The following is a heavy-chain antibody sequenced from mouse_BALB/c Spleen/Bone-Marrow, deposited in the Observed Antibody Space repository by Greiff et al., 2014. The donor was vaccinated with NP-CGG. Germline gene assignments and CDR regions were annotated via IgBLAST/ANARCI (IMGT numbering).Heavy chain of an antibody. CDR1: GFNIKDTY. V-gene: IGHV14-3*02. J-gene: IGHJ2*01. CDR2: VDPANGNT. CDR3: ARYRLGTYFDY. D-gene: IGHD2-14*01. Sequence: EVHGVESGAGLVKPGASVKLSRTASGFNIKDTYMHWVKQRPEQGLEWIGRVDPANGNTKYDPKFQGKATITADTSSNTAYLQLSSLTSEDTAVYYCARYRLGTYFDYWGQGTTLTVSS.